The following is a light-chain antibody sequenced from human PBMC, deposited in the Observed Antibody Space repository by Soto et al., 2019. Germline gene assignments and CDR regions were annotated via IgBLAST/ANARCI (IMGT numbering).Light chain of an antibody. Sequence: QIVLTQSSSASASLGSSVKLTCTLSSGHSSYIIAWHQQQPGKAPRYLMKLEGSGSYNKGSGVPDRFSGSSSGADRYLTISNLQSEDEADYYCETWDSNTSFGGGTKLTVL. V-gene: IGLV4-60*03. CDR3: ETWDSNTS. CDR2: LEGSGSY. CDR1: SGHSSYI. J-gene: IGLJ2*01.